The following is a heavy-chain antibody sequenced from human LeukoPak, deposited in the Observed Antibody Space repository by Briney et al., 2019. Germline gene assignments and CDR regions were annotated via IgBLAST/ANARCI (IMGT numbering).Heavy chain of an antibody. J-gene: IGHJ6*04. CDR2: TYYRSKWYN. V-gene: IGHV6-1*01. CDR3: AREVGSGSYYNMDQHYYYGMDV. D-gene: IGHD3-10*01. CDR1: GDSVSSSSAA. Sequence: SQTLSLTCAISGDSVSSSSAAWNWIRQSPSRGLEWLGRTYYRSKWYNDYAVSVKSRITINPDTSKNQFSLQLNSVTPEDTAVYYCAREVGSGSYYNMDQHYYYGMDVWGKGTTVTVSS.